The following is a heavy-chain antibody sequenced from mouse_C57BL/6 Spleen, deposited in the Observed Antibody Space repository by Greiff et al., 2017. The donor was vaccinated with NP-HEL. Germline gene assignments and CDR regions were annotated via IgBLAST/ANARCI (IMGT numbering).Heavy chain of an antibody. CDR3: ARPSYDYDGNWYFDV. CDR1: GIDFSRYW. D-gene: IGHD2-4*01. Sequence: EVQVVESGGGLVQPGGSLKLSCAASGIDFSRYWMSWVRRAPGKGLEWIGEINPDSSTINYAPSLKDKFIISRDNAKNTLYLQMSKVRSEDTALYYCARPSYDYDGNWYFDVWGTGTTVTVSS. J-gene: IGHJ1*03. V-gene: IGHV4-1*01. CDR2: INPDSSTI.